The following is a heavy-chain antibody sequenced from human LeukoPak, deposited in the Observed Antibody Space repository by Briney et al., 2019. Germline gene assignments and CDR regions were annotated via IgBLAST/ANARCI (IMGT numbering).Heavy chain of an antibody. CDR3: ARGRSGYDRNDAFDI. CDR2: ISSSSSYI. V-gene: IGHV3-21*01. Sequence: GGSLRLSCAASGFTFSSYSMNWVRQAPGKGLEWVSSISSSSSYIYYADSVKGRFTISKDNAKNSLYLQMNSLRAEDTAVYYCARGRSGYDRNDAFDIWSQGTMVTVSS. CDR1: GFTFSSYS. D-gene: IGHD5-12*01. J-gene: IGHJ3*02.